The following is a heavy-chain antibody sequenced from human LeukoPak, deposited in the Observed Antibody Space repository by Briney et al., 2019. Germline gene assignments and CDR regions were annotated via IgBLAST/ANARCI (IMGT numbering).Heavy chain of an antibody. CDR2: INHSGST. V-gene: IGHV4-34*01. D-gene: IGHD5-24*01. CDR1: GGSFSGYY. CDR3: ARVSRVEMATISFDY. Sequence: SETLSLTCAVYGGSFSGYYWSWIRQPPGKGLEWIGEINHSGSTNYNPSLKSRVTISVDTSKNQFSLKLSSVTAADTAVYYCARVSRVEMATISFDYWGQGTLVTVSS. J-gene: IGHJ4*02.